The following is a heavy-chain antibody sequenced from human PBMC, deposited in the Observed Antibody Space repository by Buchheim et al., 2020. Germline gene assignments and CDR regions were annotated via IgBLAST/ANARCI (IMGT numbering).Heavy chain of an antibody. J-gene: IGHJ4*02. D-gene: IGHD4-17*01. V-gene: IGHV3-23*01. CDR3: AKDRGTYYGDYVFDY. CDR1: AFTFSSYA. Sequence: EVQVLESGGGLVQPGGSLRLSCAASAFTFSSYAMSWVRQTPGKGLEWVSAISGSGGSTYYADSVKGRFTIPRDNSQNTLYLQMNSLRAEDTAIYYCAKDRGTYYGDYVFDYWGQGTL. CDR2: ISGSGGST.